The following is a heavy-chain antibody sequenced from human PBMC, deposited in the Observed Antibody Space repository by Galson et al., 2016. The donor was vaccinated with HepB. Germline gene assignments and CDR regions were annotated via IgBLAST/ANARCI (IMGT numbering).Heavy chain of an antibody. CDR3: ARRRRYYDGSGYSYYGLDV. CDR2: FFYSASI. V-gene: IGHV4-39*01. CDR1: GASISSGNFS. J-gene: IGHJ6*04. Sequence: ATLSLTCTVSGASISSGNFSWVWIRQHPGEGLAWIGTFFYSASIYYKPFRKIPVTISVDSSKNQGSLKVRSVTAADTAVYSCARRRRYYDGSGYSYYGLDVLGEGTTVTVSS. D-gene: IGHD3-22*01.